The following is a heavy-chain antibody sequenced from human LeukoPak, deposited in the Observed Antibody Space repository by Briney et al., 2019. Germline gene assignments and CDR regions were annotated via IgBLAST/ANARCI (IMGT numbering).Heavy chain of an antibody. CDR2: ISWNSGSI. CDR3: AKDNLGYYDSSSGAFDI. V-gene: IGHV3-9*01. J-gene: IGHJ3*02. Sequence: PGRSLRLSCAASGFTFDDYAMHWVRQAPGKGLEWVSGISWNSGSIGYADSVKGRFTISRDNAKNSLYLQMNSLRAEDTALYYCAKDNLGYYDSSSGAFDIWGQGTMVTVSS. D-gene: IGHD3-22*01. CDR1: GFTFDDYA.